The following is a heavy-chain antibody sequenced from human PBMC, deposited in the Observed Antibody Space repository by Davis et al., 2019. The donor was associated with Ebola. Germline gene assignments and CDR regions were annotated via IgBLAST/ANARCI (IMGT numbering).Heavy chain of an antibody. D-gene: IGHD3-3*01. CDR1: GYTFTGHY. CDR2: INPNSGGT. V-gene: IGHV1-2*06. Sequence: ASVKVSCKASGYTFTGHYIHWVRQAPGQGLEWMGRINPNSGGTNYAQKFQGRVTMTRDTSISTAYMELSRLRSDDTAVYYCARAPTIFGVVILFDYWGQGTLVTVSS. CDR3: ARAPTIFGVVILFDY. J-gene: IGHJ4*02.